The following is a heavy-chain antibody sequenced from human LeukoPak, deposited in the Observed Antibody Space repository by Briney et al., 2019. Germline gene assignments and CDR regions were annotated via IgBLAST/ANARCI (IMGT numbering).Heavy chain of an antibody. Sequence: SETLSLTCTVYGGSFSGYYWSWIRQPPGKGLEWIGEINHSGSTNYNPSLKSRVTISVDTSKNQFSLKLSSVTAADTAVYYCAREAPRELLDFDYWGQGTLVTVSS. CDR2: INHSGST. CDR3: AREAPRELLDFDY. D-gene: IGHD1-26*01. J-gene: IGHJ4*02. V-gene: IGHV4-34*01. CDR1: GGSFSGYY.